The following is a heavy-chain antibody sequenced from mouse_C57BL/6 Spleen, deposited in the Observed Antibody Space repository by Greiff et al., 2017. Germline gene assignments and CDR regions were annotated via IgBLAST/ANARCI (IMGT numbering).Heavy chain of an antibody. J-gene: IGHJ1*03. CDR3: AKEGVTTASWYFDV. CDR1: GFSLTSYG. CDR2: IWRGGST. V-gene: IGHV2-5*01. Sequence: VKLVESGPGLVQPSQSLSITCTVSGFSLTSYGVHWVRQSPGQGLEWLGVIWRGGSTDYNAAFMSILSITKDNSKSQVFFKMNSLQADDTAIYYCAKEGVTTASWYFDVWGTGTTVTVSS. D-gene: IGHD1-2*01.